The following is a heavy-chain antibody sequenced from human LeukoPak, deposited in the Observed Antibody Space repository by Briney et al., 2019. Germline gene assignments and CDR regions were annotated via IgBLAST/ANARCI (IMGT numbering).Heavy chain of an antibody. CDR2: ISGDGATT. J-gene: IGHJ3*02. Sequence: GGSLRLSCAASGFTFDDYAMHWARQAPGKGLEWVSLISGDGATTYYAASVKGRFTISRDNKKNVLYLQMNNLETEDTALFYCAKDLSSVFDALNIWGQGTLVTVSS. V-gene: IGHV3-43*02. CDR3: AKDLSSVFDALNI. D-gene: IGHD3-10*01. CDR1: GFTFDDYA.